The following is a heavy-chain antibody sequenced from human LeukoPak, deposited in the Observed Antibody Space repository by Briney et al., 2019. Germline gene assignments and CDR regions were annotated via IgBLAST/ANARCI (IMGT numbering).Heavy chain of an antibody. D-gene: IGHD3-22*01. CDR2: ISYDGSNK. J-gene: IGHJ5*02. Sequence: GRSLRLSCAASGFTFSNYALHWVRQAPGKGLEWVAVISYDGSNKYYADSVKGRFTISRDNSKNTLYLQMNSLRAEDTAVYYCARDILGYYDSSHWFDPWGQGTLVTVSS. CDR3: ARDILGYYDSSHWFDP. CDR1: GFTFSNYA. V-gene: IGHV3-30*04.